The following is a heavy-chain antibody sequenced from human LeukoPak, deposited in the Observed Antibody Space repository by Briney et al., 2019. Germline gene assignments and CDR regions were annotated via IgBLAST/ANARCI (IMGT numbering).Heavy chain of an antibody. Sequence: PGVSLRLSCAASGFTFSDYYMSWIRQGPGKGLEWVSYISSSGSTIYYADSVKGRCTISRDNAKNSLYLQMNSQRAEDTAVYYCAAIDSGGAFDIWGQGTMVTVSS. V-gene: IGHV3-11*01. D-gene: IGHD3-16*01. J-gene: IGHJ3*02. CDR2: ISSSGSTI. CDR3: AAIDSGGAFDI. CDR1: GFTFSDYY.